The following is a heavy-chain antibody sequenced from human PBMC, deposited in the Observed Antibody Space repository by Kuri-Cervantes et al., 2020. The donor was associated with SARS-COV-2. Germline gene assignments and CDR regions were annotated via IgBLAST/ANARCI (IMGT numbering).Heavy chain of an antibody. J-gene: IGHJ4*02. D-gene: IGHD3-22*01. CDR1: GFTFRRYA. CDR3: ARDRPEVVPLYYFNS. Sequence: GESLKIPCAASGFTFRRYAMHWVRQAPGKGLEWVAVIWYDGSNKYYADSVKGRFTISRDNSKNTLYLQMNSLRAEDTAVYYCARDRPEVVPLYYFNSWGQGTLVTVSS. CDR2: IWYDGSNK. V-gene: IGHV3-33*08.